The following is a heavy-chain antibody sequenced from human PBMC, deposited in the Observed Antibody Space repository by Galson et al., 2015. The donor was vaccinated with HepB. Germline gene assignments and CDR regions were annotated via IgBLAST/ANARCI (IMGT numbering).Heavy chain of an antibody. CDR3: AHSGYYGSGSYYPPTVH. D-gene: IGHD3-10*01. J-gene: IGHJ4*02. V-gene: IGHV3-7*03. Sequence: SLRLSCAASGFTFSSYWMTWVRQAPGKGLEWVANIKQDGSEKYYVDSVKGRFTISRDNSKNAVSVQMTSLRVEDTAVYYCAHSGYYGSGSYYPPTVHWGQGTLVTVSS. CDR1: GFTFSSYW. CDR2: IKQDGSEK.